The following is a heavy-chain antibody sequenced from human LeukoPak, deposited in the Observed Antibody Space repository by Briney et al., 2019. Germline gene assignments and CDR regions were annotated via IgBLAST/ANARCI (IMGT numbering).Heavy chain of an antibody. J-gene: IGHJ5*02. V-gene: IGHV1-69*13. CDR2: IIPIFGTA. CDR3: ARDVYCSGGSCYSNWFDP. CDR1: GGTFSSYA. D-gene: IGHD2-15*01. Sequence: SVTVSCKASGGTFSSYAISWVRQAPGQGLEWMGGIIPIFGTANYAQKFQGRVTITADESTSTAYMELSSLRSEDTAVYYCARDVYCSGGSCYSNWFDPWGQGTLVTVSS.